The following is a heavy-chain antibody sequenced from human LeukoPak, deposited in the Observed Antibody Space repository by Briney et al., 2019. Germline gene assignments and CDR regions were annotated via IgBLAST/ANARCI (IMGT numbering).Heavy chain of an antibody. CDR3: ARGVYYYDSSGYVSD. J-gene: IGHJ4*02. CDR2: IYYSGST. D-gene: IGHD3-22*01. CDR1: GGSISSGDYY. V-gene: IGHV4-30-4*01. Sequence: PSQTLSLTCTVSGGSISSGDYYWSWIRQPPGKGLEWIGYIYYSGSTYYNPSLKSRVTISVDTSKNQFSLKLSSVTAAGTAVYYCARGVYYYDSSGYVSDWGQGTLVTVSS.